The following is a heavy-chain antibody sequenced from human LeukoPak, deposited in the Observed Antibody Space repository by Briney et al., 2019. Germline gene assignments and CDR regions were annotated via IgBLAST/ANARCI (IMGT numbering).Heavy chain of an antibody. Sequence: GGSLRLSCAASGFTFSSYWMHWVRQAPGKGLVWVSRINSDGSSTSYADSVKGRFTISRDNSKNTLYLQMSSLRVEDTAVYYCVKGRYSHDDWGQGTLVTVSS. CDR1: GFTFSSYW. CDR3: VKGRYSHDD. V-gene: IGHV3-74*01. J-gene: IGHJ4*02. CDR2: INSDGSST. D-gene: IGHD5-18*01.